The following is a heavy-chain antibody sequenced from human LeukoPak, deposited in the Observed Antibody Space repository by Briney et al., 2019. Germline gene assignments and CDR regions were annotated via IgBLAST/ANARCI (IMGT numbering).Heavy chain of an antibody. D-gene: IGHD1-14*01. CDR3: ARTQNPIGYYFDY. V-gene: IGHV1-2*02. CDR1: GYTFTGYY. CDR2: INPNSGGT. J-gene: IGHJ4*02. Sequence: ASVKVSCKASGYTFTGYYMHWVRQAPGQGLEWMGWINPNSGGTNYAQKLQGRVTMTTDTSTSTAYMELRSLRSDDTAVYYCARTQNPIGYYFDYWGQGTLVTVSS.